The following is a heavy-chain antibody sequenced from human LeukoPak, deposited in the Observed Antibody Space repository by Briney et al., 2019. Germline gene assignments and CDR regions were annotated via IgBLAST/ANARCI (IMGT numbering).Heavy chain of an antibody. D-gene: IGHD5-12*01. J-gene: IGHJ4*02. V-gene: IGHV4-59*01. CDR2: IYYSGST. CDR3: ARGGYDYSDY. CDR1: GGSISSYY. Sequence: SETLSLTCTVSGGSISSYYWSWLRQPPGKGLEWIGYIYYSGSTNYNPSLKSRVTISVDTSKNQFSLKLSSVTAADTAVYYCARGGYDYSDYWGQGTLVTVSS.